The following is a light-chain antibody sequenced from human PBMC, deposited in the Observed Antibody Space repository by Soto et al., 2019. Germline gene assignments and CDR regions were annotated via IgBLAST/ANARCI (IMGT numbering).Light chain of an antibody. V-gene: IGKV3-20*01. Sequence: EIVLTQSPGTLSLSPGERATLSCRASQSVSSSYLAWYQQNPGQAPRLLIYGASSRATGIPDRFSGSGSGTDFTLTISRLEPEDVAVYYCQQYGSSPLTCGGGTKVEIK. CDR3: QQYGSSPLT. CDR1: QSVSSSY. CDR2: GAS. J-gene: IGKJ4*01.